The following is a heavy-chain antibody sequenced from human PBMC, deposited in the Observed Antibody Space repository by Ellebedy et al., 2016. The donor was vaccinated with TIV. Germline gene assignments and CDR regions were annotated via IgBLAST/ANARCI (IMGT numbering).Heavy chain of an antibody. D-gene: IGHD2-21*01. V-gene: IGHV3-23*01. J-gene: IGHJ4*02. CDR1: GFTFSSYA. Sequence: GESLKISXAASGFTFSSYAMSWVRQAPGKGLEWVSAISGSGGSTYYADSVKGRFTISRDNSKNTLYLQMNSLRAEDTAVYYCAKDVAVIAIADFDYWGQGTLVTVSS. CDR2: ISGSGGST. CDR3: AKDVAVIAIADFDY.